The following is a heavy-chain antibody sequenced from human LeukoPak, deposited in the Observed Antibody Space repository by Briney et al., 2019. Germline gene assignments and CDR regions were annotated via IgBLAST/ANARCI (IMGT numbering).Heavy chain of an antibody. CDR3: ARAKGSSSWYHY. Sequence: GGSLRLSCAASGFTVSSNYMSWVRQAPGKGLEWVSVIYSGGSTYYADSVKGRFTISRDNPKNTLYLQMNSLRAEDTAVYYCARAKGSSSWYHYWGQGTLVTVSS. D-gene: IGHD6-13*01. CDR2: IYSGGST. CDR1: GFTVSSNY. J-gene: IGHJ4*02. V-gene: IGHV3-66*01.